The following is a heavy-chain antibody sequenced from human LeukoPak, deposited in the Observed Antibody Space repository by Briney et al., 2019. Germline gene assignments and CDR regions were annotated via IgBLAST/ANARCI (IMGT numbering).Heavy chain of an antibody. CDR3: TRHRARTQSWVEFDL. Sequence: GGSLRLTCTASGFSVSGTLMDWVRQAPGKGLEWVSVIYDDDRTVYTDSVKGRFTISRDSSKNTVYLQMNSLRPDDSAVYYCTRHRARTQSWVEFDLWGLGTLVTVSS. V-gene: IGHV3-66*02. J-gene: IGHJ5*02. CDR2: IYDDDRT. D-gene: IGHD4-11*01. CDR1: GFSVSGTL.